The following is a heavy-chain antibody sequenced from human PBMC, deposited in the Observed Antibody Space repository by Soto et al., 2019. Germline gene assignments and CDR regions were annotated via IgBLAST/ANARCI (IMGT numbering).Heavy chain of an antibody. CDR3: ARDWAEITVFGVLNPYFGMDV. J-gene: IGHJ6*01. Sequence: GASVKVSCKGSGYTFKAYAMHWVRQARGHRLEWMGWINSGNGKTKFSQKFQDRVTITRDTSANTAYMELSSLGSEDTAVYYCARDWAEITVFGVLNPYFGMDVWGQGTTVIVSS. V-gene: IGHV1-3*01. CDR1: GYTFKAYA. CDR2: INSGNGKT. D-gene: IGHD3-3*01.